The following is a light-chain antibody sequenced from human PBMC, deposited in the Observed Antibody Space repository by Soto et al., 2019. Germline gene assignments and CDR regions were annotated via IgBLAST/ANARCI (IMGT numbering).Light chain of an antibody. V-gene: IGKV1-5*03. CDR2: QAS. J-gene: IGKJ4*01. CDR3: QQYNSYSLT. Sequence: DIQMTQSPSTLSASVGDRVTITCRASQSITNRLAWYQQKPGKAPNLLIYQASTLQSVVPSTFSGSGSGTEFTLTITSLQPDEFATYNCQQYNSYSLTFGGGTKVEIK. CDR1: QSITNR.